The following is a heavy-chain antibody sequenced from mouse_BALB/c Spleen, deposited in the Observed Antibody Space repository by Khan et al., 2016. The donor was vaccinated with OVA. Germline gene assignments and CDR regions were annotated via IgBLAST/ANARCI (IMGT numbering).Heavy chain of an antibody. Sequence: DLVKPGASVRLSCKASGYTFTSYWINWIKQRPGQGLEWIGHIAPGSSSSYYNQMFKGKAKRTVNTSSTTAYIQLSSLSSEDSAVYFCARSNYYGNTIYAMDYWGQGTSVTVSS. V-gene: IGHV1S41*01. CDR3: ARSNYYGNTIYAMDY. CDR1: GYTFTSYW. D-gene: IGHD1-1*01. CDR2: IAPGSSSS. J-gene: IGHJ4*01.